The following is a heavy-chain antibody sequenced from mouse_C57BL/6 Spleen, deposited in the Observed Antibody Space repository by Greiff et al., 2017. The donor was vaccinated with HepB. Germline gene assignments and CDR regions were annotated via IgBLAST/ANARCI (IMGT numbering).Heavy chain of an antibody. J-gene: IGHJ2*01. CDR1: GYTFTSYT. V-gene: IGHV1-4*01. CDR3: ARSGGNEPDY. CDR2: SNPSSGYT. D-gene: IGHD1-1*02. Sequence: VQLQQSGAELARPGASVKMSCKASGYTFTSYTMHWVKQRPGQGLEWIGYSNPSSGYTKYNQKFKDKATLTADKSSSTAYMQLSSLTSEDSAVYYCARSGGNEPDYWGQGTTLTVSS.